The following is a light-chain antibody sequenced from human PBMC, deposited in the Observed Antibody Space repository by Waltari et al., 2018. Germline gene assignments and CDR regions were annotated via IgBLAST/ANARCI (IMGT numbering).Light chain of an antibody. CDR3: QQYNNWPLYT. V-gene: IGKV3-15*01. Sequence: ELVMTQSPATLPVSPGERATLSCRASQSVTSNLAWYQQEPGQAPRLLLYVASTRATGIPARFSGSASGTEFTLTISRMQSEDFAVYYCQQYNNWPLYTFGQGTKLEIK. J-gene: IGKJ2*01. CDR1: QSVTSN. CDR2: VAS.